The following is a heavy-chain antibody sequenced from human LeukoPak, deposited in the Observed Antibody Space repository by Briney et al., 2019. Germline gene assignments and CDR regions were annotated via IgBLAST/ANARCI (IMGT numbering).Heavy chain of an antibody. Sequence: ASVTVSFTASGYTFTSYYMHWVRQAPGQGLEWMGIINPSGGSTSYAQKFQGRVSMTRDTSTSTVYMEPSSLRSEDTAVYYCARGLTGSRRYFDAWGQRTLVTVSS. CDR1: GYTFTSYY. D-gene: IGHD3-10*01. CDR2: INPSGGST. V-gene: IGHV1-46*01. J-gene: IGHJ4*02. CDR3: ARGLTGSRRYFDA.